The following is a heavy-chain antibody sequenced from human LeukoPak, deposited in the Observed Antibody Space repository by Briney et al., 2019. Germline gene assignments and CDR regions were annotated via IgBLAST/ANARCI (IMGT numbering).Heavy chain of an antibody. Sequence: SETLSLTCTVSGGSISYYYWSWIRQPPGKGPEWIVYIYYSRGTDYNPSLKSRVTISVATSKNQFSLKLNSVTAADTAVYYCARTTEGYCRSTSCYGFYYSYYMDVWGKGTTVSISS. CDR3: ARTTEGYCRSTSCYGFYYSYYMDV. CDR1: GGSISYYY. J-gene: IGHJ6*03. CDR2: IYYSRGT. D-gene: IGHD2-2*01. V-gene: IGHV4-59*01.